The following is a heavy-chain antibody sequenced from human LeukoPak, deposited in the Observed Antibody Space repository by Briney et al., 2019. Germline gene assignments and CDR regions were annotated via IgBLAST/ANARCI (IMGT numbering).Heavy chain of an antibody. V-gene: IGHV4-34*01. CDR3: ARVDYVWGSYPTAAFDI. D-gene: IGHD3-16*02. J-gene: IGHJ3*02. CDR2: INHSGST. Sequence: SETLSLTCTVSGGSISSYYWSWIRQPAGKGLEWIGEINHSGSTNYNPSLKSRVTISVDTSKNQFSLKLSSVTAADTAVYYCARVDYVWGSYPTAAFDIWGQGTMVTVSS. CDR1: GGSISSYY.